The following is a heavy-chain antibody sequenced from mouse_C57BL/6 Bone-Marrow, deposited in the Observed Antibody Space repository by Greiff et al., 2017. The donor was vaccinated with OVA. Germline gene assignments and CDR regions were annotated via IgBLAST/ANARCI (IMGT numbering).Heavy chain of an antibody. V-gene: IGHV1-5*01. Sequence: VQLQQSGTVLARPGASVKMSCKTSGYTFTSYWMHWVKQRPGQGLEWIGAIYPGNSDTSYNQKFKGKAKLTAVTSASTAHMELSSLTNEDSAVYYCTRKGDYDGAMDYWGQGTSVTVSS. J-gene: IGHJ4*01. D-gene: IGHD2-4*01. CDR1: GYTFTSYW. CDR3: TRKGDYDGAMDY. CDR2: IYPGNSDT.